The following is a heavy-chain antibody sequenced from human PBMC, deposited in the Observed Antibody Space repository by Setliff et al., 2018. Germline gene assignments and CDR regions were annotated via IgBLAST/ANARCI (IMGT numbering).Heavy chain of an antibody. CDR2: INIGGGSA. CDR3: ARGGLAAANKKGVFEY. V-gene: IGHV1-46*02. Sequence: ASVKVSCKASGYSFNSYYMYWLRQAPGQGPEWMGIINIGGGSASYAQKFQDRVTMTRDTSTNTVHMEVSSLTSDDSAVYYCARGGLAAANKKGVFEYWGQGTLVTVSS. D-gene: IGHD6-13*01. J-gene: IGHJ4*02. CDR1: GYSFNSYY.